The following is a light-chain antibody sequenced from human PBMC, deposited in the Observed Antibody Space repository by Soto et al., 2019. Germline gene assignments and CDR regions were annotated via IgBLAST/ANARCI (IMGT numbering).Light chain of an antibody. V-gene: IGKV1-5*03. J-gene: IGKJ1*01. Sequence: DIQMTQSPSTLSASVGDRVTITCRASQSIRNWLAWYQQKPGKAPKLLIYKASSLESGVPSRFSGSGSGTEFTLTISSLQPDDRATYYCQQYNSYRWTFGQGTKVEIK. CDR1: QSIRNW. CDR2: KAS. CDR3: QQYNSYRWT.